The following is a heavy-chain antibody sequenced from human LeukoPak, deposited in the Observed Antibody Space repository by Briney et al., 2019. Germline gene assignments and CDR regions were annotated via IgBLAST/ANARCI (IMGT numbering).Heavy chain of an antibody. CDR3: ARGPQLGIVGATGY. Sequence: ASVKVSCKTSGYTFTGYYMHWVRQAPGQGLEWMGWINPNGGGTNYAQKFQGRVTMTRDTSISTAYMELSRLRSDDTAVYYCARGPQLGIVGATGYWGQGTLVTVSS. D-gene: IGHD1-26*01. CDR2: INPNGGGT. V-gene: IGHV1-2*02. CDR1: GYTFTGYY. J-gene: IGHJ4*02.